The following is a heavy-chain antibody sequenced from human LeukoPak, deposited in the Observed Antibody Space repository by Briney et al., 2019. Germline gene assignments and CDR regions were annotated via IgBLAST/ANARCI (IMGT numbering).Heavy chain of an antibody. V-gene: IGHV4-59*02. CDR2: IYYSGST. CDR1: GGSVSSYY. CDR3: ARVKDPGGYYYYYYMDI. D-gene: IGHD3-16*01. J-gene: IGHJ6*03. Sequence: SETLSLTCTVSGGSVSSYYWSWIRQPPGKGLEWIGYIYYSGSTNYNPSLKSRVTISVDTSKNQFSLKVSSVTAADTAVYYCARVKDPGGYYYYYYMDIWGKGNTVTVSS.